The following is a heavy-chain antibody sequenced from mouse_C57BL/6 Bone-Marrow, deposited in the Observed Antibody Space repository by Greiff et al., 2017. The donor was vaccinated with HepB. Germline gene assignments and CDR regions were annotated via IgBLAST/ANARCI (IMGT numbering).Heavy chain of an antibody. Sequence: DVMLVESGGGLVKPGGSLKLSCAASGLTFSSYAMSWVRQTPEKRLEWVATISDGGSYTYYPDNVKGRFTISRDNAKNNLYLQMSHLKSEDTAMYYCARDNYYGSSHFDYWGQGTTLTVSS. D-gene: IGHD1-1*01. V-gene: IGHV5-4*01. CDR2: ISDGGSYT. CDR1: GLTFSSYA. J-gene: IGHJ2*01. CDR3: ARDNYYGSSHFDY.